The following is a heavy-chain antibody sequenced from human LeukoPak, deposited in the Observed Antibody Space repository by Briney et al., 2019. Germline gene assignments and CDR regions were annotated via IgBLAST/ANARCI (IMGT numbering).Heavy chain of an antibody. Sequence: ASVKVSCKASGYTFTSYYMHWVRQAPGQGLEWMGIINPSGGSTSYAQKFQGRVTMTRDTSTSTVYMELSSLRSEDTAVYYCARPRYCSSTSCYTEFDYWGQGTLVTVSS. CDR3: ARPRYCSSTSCYTEFDY. J-gene: IGHJ4*02. CDR2: INPSGGST. D-gene: IGHD2-2*02. V-gene: IGHV1-46*01. CDR1: GYTFTSYY.